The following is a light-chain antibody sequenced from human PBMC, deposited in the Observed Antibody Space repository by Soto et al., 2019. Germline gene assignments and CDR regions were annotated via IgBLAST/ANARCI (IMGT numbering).Light chain of an antibody. CDR3: SSYTTSSTNV. J-gene: IGLJ1*01. CDR1: RSDVGGYSS. CDR2: DVS. V-gene: IGLV2-14*01. Sequence: LAHPAYVTGVHVHAIRITCTGTRSDVGGYSSVSWYQQHPGKAPKLMIFDVSNRPSGVSNRFSGSKSGNTASLTISGLQAEDEADYYCSSYTTSSTNVFGTGTKVTVL.